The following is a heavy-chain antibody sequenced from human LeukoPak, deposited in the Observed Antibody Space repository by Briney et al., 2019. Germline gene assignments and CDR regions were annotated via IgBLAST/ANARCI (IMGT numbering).Heavy chain of an antibody. J-gene: IGHJ5*02. Sequence: SETLSLTCAVSGGSFSGYYWSWIRQPPGKGLEWVGEINLSGSTNYNPSLKSRATISVDTSTNQFSLSLSSVTAADTARYYFARATIIAAAGPYNWFDPWGQGTLVTVSS. CDR3: ARATIIAAAGPYNWFDP. V-gene: IGHV4-34*01. CDR1: GGSFSGYY. CDR2: INLSGST. D-gene: IGHD6-13*01.